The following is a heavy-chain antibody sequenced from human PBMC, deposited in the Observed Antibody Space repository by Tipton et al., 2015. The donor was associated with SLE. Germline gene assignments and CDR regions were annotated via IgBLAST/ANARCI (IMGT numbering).Heavy chain of an antibody. CDR1: GGSISSSSYY. Sequence: TLSLTCTVSGGSISSSSYYWGWIRQPPGKGLEWIGSIYYSGSTYYNPSLKSRVTISVDTSKNQFSLKLSSVTAADTAVYYCARGGSYNWNDKTWYFDLWGRGTLVTVSS. D-gene: IGHD1-20*01. V-gene: IGHV4-39*07. CDR3: ARGGSYNWNDKTWYFDL. CDR2: IYYSGST. J-gene: IGHJ2*01.